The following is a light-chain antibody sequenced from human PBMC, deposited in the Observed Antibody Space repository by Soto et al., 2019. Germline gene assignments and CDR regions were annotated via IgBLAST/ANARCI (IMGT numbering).Light chain of an antibody. J-gene: IGLJ1*01. Sequence: QSALTQPASVSGSPGQSVTISCTGTSSDVGGYNFVSWYQQHPGKDPKLMIYDVSNRPSGVPNRFSGSKSGNTASLTISGLQAEDEADYYCNSCTSANTYVFGTGTKVTVL. CDR3: NSCTSANTYV. V-gene: IGLV2-14*03. CDR2: DVS. CDR1: SSDVGGYNF.